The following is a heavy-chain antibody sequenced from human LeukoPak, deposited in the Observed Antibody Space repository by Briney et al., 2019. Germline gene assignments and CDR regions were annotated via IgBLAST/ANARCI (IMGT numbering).Heavy chain of an antibody. CDR3: AKTGGDLNYYYYGMDV. CDR1: GFTFSSYA. V-gene: IGHV3-23*01. J-gene: IGHJ6*02. CDR2: ISGSGGST. Sequence: GGSLRLSCAASGFTFSSYAMSWDRQAPGKGLEWVSAISGSGGSTYYADSVKGRFTISRDNSKNTLYLQMNSLRAEDTAVYYCAKTGGDLNYYYYGMDVWGQGTTVTVSS. D-gene: IGHD4-17*01.